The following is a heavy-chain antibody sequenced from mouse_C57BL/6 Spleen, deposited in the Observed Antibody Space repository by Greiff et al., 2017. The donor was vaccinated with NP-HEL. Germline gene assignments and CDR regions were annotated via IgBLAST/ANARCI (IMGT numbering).Heavy chain of an antibody. CDR2: IYPGSGNT. V-gene: IGHV1-76*01. CDR3: ARDYSKGGFAY. Sequence: QVQLQQSGAELVRPGASVKLSCKASGYTFTDYYINWVKQRPGQGLEWIARIYPGSGNTYYNEKFKGKATLTAEKSSSTAYMQLSSLTSEDSAVYFCARDYSKGGFAYWGQGTLVTVSA. CDR1: GYTFTDYY. D-gene: IGHD2-12*01. J-gene: IGHJ3*01.